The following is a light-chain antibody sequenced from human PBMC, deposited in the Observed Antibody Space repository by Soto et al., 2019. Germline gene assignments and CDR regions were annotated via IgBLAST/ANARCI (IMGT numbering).Light chain of an antibody. J-gene: IGKJ5*01. Sequence: IQLTQSPSSLSASVGDRVTFTCRASEDISSYLVWYQQKPGAAHKXLIYAASALHSGVPSRFRGSGSGTDLTLTISSLNPEDFAVYFCQQFKNYPITFGQGTRLEIK. CDR2: AAS. CDR3: QQFKNYPIT. CDR1: EDISSY. V-gene: IGKV1-9*01.